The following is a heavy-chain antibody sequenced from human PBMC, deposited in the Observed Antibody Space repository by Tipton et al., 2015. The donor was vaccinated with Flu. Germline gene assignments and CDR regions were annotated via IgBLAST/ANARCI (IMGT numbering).Heavy chain of an antibody. J-gene: IGHJ3*02. CDR3: ARGRWSGGNCYVNGAFDI. Sequence: TLSLTCTVSGDSISSYYWSWIRQPAGKGLEWLGRIYTSGSTNYNPSLKSRVTMSGDTSKNQFSLKLSSVTAADTAVYYCARGRWSGGNCYVNGAFDIWGQATTVPVS. D-gene: IGHD2-15*01. CDR1: GDSISSYY. CDR2: IYTSGST. V-gene: IGHV4-4*07.